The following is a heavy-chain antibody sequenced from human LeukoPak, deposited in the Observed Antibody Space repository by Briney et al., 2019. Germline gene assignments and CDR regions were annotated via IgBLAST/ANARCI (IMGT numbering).Heavy chain of an antibody. D-gene: IGHD3-10*01. CDR1: GFTFSSYS. CDR3: ARVRSDPTLNWFDP. V-gene: IGHV4-59*01. Sequence: PGGSLRLSCAASGFTFSSYSMNWVRQAPGKGLEWIGYIYYSGSTNYNPSLKSRVTISVDTSKNQFSLKLSSVTAADTAVYYCARVRSDPTLNWFDPWGQGTLVTVSS. J-gene: IGHJ5*02. CDR2: IYYSGST.